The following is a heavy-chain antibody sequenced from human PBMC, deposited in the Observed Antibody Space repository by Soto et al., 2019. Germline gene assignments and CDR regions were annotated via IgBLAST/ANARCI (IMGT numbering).Heavy chain of an antibody. J-gene: IGHJ6*02. Sequence: QVQLVQSGAEVKKPGASVKVSCKASGYTFTGYYMHWVRQAPGQGLEWMGWINPNSGGTNYAQKFQGWVTMTRDTSISTAYMELSRLRSDDTAVYYCAIDNGSGWSRSGYGMAVWGQGTTVTVSS. D-gene: IGHD6-19*01. CDR3: AIDNGSGWSRSGYGMAV. CDR2: INPNSGGT. V-gene: IGHV1-2*04. CDR1: GYTFTGYY.